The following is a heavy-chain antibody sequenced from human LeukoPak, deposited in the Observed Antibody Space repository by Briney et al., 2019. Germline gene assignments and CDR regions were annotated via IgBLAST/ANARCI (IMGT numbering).Heavy chain of an antibody. CDR2: INPNSGGT. Sequence: AASVKVSCKSSGYTFTCYYMHWVRPAPGQGLEWMGWINPNSGGTNYAQKLQGRVTMTRDTSISTAYMELSRLRSDDTAVYYCARVTYSGSYCFDYWGQGTLVTVSS. J-gene: IGHJ4*02. CDR3: ARVTYSGSYCFDY. CDR1: GYTFTCYY. D-gene: IGHD1-26*01. V-gene: IGHV1-2*02.